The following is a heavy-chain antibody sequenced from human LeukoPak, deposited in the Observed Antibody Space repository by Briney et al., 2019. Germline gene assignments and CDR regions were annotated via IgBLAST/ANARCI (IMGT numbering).Heavy chain of an antibody. Sequence: PGGSLRLSCAASGFTFSNYAMYWVRRAPVKGLEWVAVISYDGNNKHNADSVNARFTISRDNSKNMSYLQVNSLRPEDTAVYYCARDRRGYSYSPLDYWGQGTLVTVSS. J-gene: IGHJ4*02. D-gene: IGHD5-18*01. CDR1: GFTFSNYA. V-gene: IGHV3-30*04. CDR3: ARDRRGYSYSPLDY. CDR2: ISYDGNNK.